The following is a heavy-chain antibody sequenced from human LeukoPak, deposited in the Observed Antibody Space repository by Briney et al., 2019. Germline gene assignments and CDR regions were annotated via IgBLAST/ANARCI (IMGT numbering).Heavy chain of an antibody. CDR1: GYSISSGYY. CDR3: ARVSWYPYYYYYYYMDV. D-gene: IGHD6-13*01. J-gene: IGHJ6*03. V-gene: IGHV4-38-2*02. Sequence: SETLSLTCTVSGYSISSGYYWGWIRQPPGKGLEWIGSFYHSGITYYNPSLKSRVTISVEMSKNQFSLKLSSVTAADTAVYYCARVSWYPYYYYYYYMDVWGKGTTVTVSS. CDR2: FYHSGIT.